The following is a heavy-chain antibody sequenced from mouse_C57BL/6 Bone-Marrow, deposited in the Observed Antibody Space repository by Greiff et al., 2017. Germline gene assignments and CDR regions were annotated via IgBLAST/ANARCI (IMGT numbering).Heavy chain of an antibody. Sequence: QVQLQQSGAELARPGASVKLSCKASGYTFTSYGISWVKQRTGQGLEWIGEIYPRSGNTYYNEKFKGKATLTADKSSSTAYMDLRSLTSEDSAVYFCARPLRSYAMDYWGQGTSVTVSS. D-gene: IGHD1-1*01. CDR3: ARPLRSYAMDY. V-gene: IGHV1-81*01. CDR2: IYPRSGNT. CDR1: GYTFTSYG. J-gene: IGHJ4*01.